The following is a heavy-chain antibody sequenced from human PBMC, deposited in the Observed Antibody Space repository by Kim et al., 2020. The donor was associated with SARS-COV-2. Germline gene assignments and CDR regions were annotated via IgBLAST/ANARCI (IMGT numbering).Heavy chain of an antibody. CDR3: ASHRGGHFDY. Sequence: GGSLRLSCAASGFTFSSCAMSWVRQAPGKGLEWVSGIGSGGLSTFYADSVKGRFTISRDNSKNTLYLQINSLRAADTAIYFCASHRGGHFDYWGQGTLVTVSS. CDR1: GFTFSSCA. V-gene: IGHV3-23*01. D-gene: IGHD2-15*01. J-gene: IGHJ4*01. CDR2: IGSGGLST.